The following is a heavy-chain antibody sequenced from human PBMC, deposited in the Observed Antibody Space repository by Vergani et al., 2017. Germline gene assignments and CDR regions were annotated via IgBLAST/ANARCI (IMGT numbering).Heavy chain of an antibody. CDR1: GGSVSSGSYY. CDR2: IYYSGST. J-gene: IGHJ4*02. Sequence: QVQLQESGPGLVKPSETLSLTCTVSGGSVSSGSYYWGWNRQPPGKGLEWIGYIYYSGSTNYNPSLKSRVTISVDTSKNQFSLKLSSVTAADTAVYYCARDEANWGQGTLVTVSS. CDR3: ARDEAN. V-gene: IGHV4-61*01.